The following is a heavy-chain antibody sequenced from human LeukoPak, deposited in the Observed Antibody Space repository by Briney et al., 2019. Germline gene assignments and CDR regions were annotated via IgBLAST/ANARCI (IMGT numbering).Heavy chain of an antibody. CDR1: GGSISSYY. D-gene: IGHD3-16*02. J-gene: IGHJ3*02. V-gene: IGHV4-59*01. CDR2: IYYSGST. Sequence: SETLSLTCTVSGGSISSYYWSWIRQPPGKGLEWIGYIYYSGSTNYNPSLKSRVTISVDTSKNQLSLKLSSVTAADTAVYYCARDGENPYDYVWGSYRYTGAFDIWGQGTMVTVSS. CDR3: ARDGENPYDYVWGSYRYTGAFDI.